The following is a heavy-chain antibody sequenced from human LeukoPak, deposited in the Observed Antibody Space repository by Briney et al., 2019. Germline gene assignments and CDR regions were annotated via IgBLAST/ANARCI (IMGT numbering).Heavy chain of an antibody. D-gene: IGHD5-18*01. CDR1: GFTFSSYG. CDR2: IRYDGGNK. J-gene: IGHJ4*02. V-gene: IGHV3-30*02. CDR3: AKDKADTAMVTPFDY. Sequence: GGSLRLSCAASGFTFSSYGMHWVRQAPGKGLEWVAFIRYDGGNKYYADSVKGRFTISRDNSKNTLYLQMNSLRAEDTAVYYCAKDKADTAMVTPFDYWGQGTLVTVSS.